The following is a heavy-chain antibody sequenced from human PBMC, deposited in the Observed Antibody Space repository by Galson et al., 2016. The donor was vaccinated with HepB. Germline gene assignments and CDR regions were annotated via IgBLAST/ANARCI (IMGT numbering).Heavy chain of an antibody. CDR1: GFTVSSKY. CDR3: ARLGRHSGSYSLAYGMDV. D-gene: IGHD1-26*01. CDR2: IYYSGST. Sequence: LRLSCAVSGFTVSSKYMSWVRQAPGKGLEWIGNIYYSGSTYYNPSLKSRVTISVDTSKNQFSLMLTSVTAADTAVYYCARLGRHSGSYSLAYGMDVWGQGTTVTVSS. J-gene: IGHJ6*02. V-gene: IGHV4-39*01.